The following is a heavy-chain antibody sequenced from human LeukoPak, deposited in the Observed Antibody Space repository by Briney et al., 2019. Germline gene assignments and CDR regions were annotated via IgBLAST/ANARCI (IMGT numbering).Heavy chain of an antibody. CDR1: GFTFSSYA. Sequence: GGSLRLSCAASGFTFSSYAMHWVRQAPGKGLEWVAVISYDGSNKYYADSVKGRFTISRDNSKNTLYLQMNSLRAEDTAVYYCAREQVRMGWSFDYWGQGTLVTASS. J-gene: IGHJ4*02. V-gene: IGHV3-30*04. CDR3: AREQVRMGWSFDY. D-gene: IGHD2-8*01. CDR2: ISYDGSNK.